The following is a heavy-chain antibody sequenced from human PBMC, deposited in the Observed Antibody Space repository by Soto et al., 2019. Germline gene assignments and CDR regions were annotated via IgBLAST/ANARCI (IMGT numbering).Heavy chain of an antibody. CDR1: GFSFSSYD. CDR2: IIVNSVTT. CDR3: AKGSTYSFYFDH. V-gene: IGHV3-23*01. Sequence: GGSLRLSCVASGFSFSSYDMSWVRQAPGKGLEWVSFIIVNSVTTYYADSVKGRFTISRDNSKNTLYLQMSRLGAEDTAAYYCAKGSTYSFYFDHWGQGTLVTVSS. J-gene: IGHJ4*01. D-gene: IGHD5-18*01.